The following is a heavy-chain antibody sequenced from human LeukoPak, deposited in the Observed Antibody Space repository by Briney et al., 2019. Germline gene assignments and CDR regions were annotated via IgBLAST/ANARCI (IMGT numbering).Heavy chain of an antibody. CDR2: ISGDGDGT. D-gene: IGHD3-10*01. Sequence: GGSLRLSCAASGVTFGHYAMRWDRQAPGRGLEWVSLISGDGDGTYYADYVKYRFTISRDTSRNSLYLQMASLRTEDTALYYCAKDRGGYYGSGTSYYFYGMDVWGQGTTVTVSS. CDR3: AKDRGGYYGSGTSYYFYGMDV. V-gene: IGHV3-43*02. CDR1: GVTFGHYA. J-gene: IGHJ6*02.